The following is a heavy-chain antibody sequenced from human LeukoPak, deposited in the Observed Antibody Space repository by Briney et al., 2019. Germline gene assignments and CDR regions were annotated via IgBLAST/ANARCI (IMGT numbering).Heavy chain of an antibody. CDR1: GGSFSGYY. D-gene: IGHD3-16*01. J-gene: IGHJ4*02. Sequence: SETLSLTCAVYGGSFSGYYWSWIHQPPGKGLEWIGEINHSGSTNYNPSLKSRVTISVDTSKNQFSLKLSSATAADTAVYYCATIGALYYFDYWGQGTLVTVSS. CDR3: ATIGALYYFDY. CDR2: INHSGST. V-gene: IGHV4-34*01.